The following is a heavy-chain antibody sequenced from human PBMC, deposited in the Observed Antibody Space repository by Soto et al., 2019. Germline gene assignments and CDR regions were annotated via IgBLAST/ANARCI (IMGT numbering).Heavy chain of an antibody. CDR2: VYHGGTT. CDR1: GYFISNGYH. D-gene: IGHD5-18*01. J-gene: IGHJ4*02. CDR3: AKGNYRGNIYAYDY. V-gene: IGHV4-38-2*01. Sequence: SETLSLTCAVSGYFISNGYHWGWIRQSPGKGLEWIGSVYHGGTTYYNPSLKRRVTISVDTSKNQFSLRLSSVTPADTAVYFCAKGNYRGNIYAYDYWGPGTLVTVSS.